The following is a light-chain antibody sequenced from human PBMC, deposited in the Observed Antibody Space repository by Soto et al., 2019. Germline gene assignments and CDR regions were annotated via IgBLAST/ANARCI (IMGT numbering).Light chain of an antibody. V-gene: IGLV1-51*01. CDR3: ATWDRSLSVGV. CDR2: DND. Sequence: QSVLTQPPSVSAAPGQTVTISCSGSSSNIGNNYVFWYQQLPGTAPKLLIYDNDKRPSGIPDRFSGSKSGTSATLGITGLQTGDEAXYYCATWDRSLSVGVFGGGTKLTVL. CDR1: SSNIGNNY. J-gene: IGLJ2*01.